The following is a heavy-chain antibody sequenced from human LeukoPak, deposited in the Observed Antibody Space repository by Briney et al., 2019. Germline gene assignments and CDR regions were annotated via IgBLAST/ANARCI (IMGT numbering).Heavy chain of an antibody. CDR1: GFTFSNAW. CDR2: IKSKTDGGTT. D-gene: IGHD3-16*02. CDR3: TSFIRYFDY. V-gene: IGHV3-15*01. J-gene: IGHJ4*02. Sequence: GGSLRLSCAASGFTFSNAWMSWVRQAPGKGLEWVGRIKSKTDGGTTDYAAPVKGRITISRDDSKNTMYLQMNSLKTEETAVYYCTSFIRYFDYWGQGTLVTVSS.